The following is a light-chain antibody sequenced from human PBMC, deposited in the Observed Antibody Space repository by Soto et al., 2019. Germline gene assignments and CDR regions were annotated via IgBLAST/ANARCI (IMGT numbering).Light chain of an antibody. CDR1: QSVSSF. V-gene: IGKV3-11*01. Sequence: EIVLTQSPATLSLSPGERATLSCRASQSVSSFLGWYQQKPGQAPRLLIYDASNRATGIPARFSGSGSGTDFTLTISSLEPEDFAVYYCQHRSNWPPAFGQGTRLEIK. CDR3: QHRSNWPPA. J-gene: IGKJ5*01. CDR2: DAS.